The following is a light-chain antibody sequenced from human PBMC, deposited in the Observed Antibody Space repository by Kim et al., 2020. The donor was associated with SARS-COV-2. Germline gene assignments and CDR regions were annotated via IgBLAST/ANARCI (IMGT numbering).Light chain of an antibody. V-gene: IGKV3-20*01. Sequence: SPGERATLSGRASQTINKNYLAWYQQKPGQAPRLLIYAASSRATGIPDRFSGSGSGADFALTISRLEPEDFAVYYCHQYGSSPKTFGQGTKVDIK. J-gene: IGKJ1*01. CDR2: AAS. CDR3: HQYGSSPKT. CDR1: QTINKNY.